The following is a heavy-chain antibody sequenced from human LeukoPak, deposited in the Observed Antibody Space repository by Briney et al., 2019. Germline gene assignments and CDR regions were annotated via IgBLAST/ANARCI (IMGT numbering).Heavy chain of an antibody. Sequence: GGSLRLSCAASGFTFSTYAMHWVRQAPGKGLEYVSAISSNGGSTYYANSVKGRFTISRDNSKNTLYLQMNSLRAEDTAVYYCAKDQRKIAVAGTLDYWGQGTLVTVSS. CDR3: AKDQRKIAVAGTLDY. V-gene: IGHV3-64*01. CDR1: GFTFSTYA. D-gene: IGHD6-19*01. J-gene: IGHJ4*02. CDR2: ISSNGGST.